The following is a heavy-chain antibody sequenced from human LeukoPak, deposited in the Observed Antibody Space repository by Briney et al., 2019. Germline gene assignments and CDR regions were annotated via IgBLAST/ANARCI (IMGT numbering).Heavy chain of an antibody. CDR3: ARGGGLAGGDYDAFDI. CDR1: GGSISSYY. D-gene: IGHD4-17*01. J-gene: IGHJ3*02. V-gene: IGHV4-30-2*01. Sequence: SETLSLTCTVSGGSISSYYWSWIRQPPGKGLEWIGYIYHSGSTYYNPSLKSRVTISVDRSKNQFSLKLSSVTAADTAVYYCARGGGLAGGDYDAFDIWGQGTMVTVSS. CDR2: IYHSGST.